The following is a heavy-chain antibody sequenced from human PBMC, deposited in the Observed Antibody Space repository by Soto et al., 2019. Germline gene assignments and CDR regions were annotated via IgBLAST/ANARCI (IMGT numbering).Heavy chain of an antibody. V-gene: IGHV1-8*01. CDR3: ARPLVVESCTNGVCQVCYSFDL. Sequence: QVQLVQSGAEVMKPGASVKVSCKASGYTLASYDINWVRQATGQGLEWMGWMNPNSGNKGYAQKCQGRVLMTRNTSTNTASRELSNLRSEDTAVYYCARPLVVESCTNGVCQVCYSFDLWGQGTIVTVSS. D-gene: IGHD2-8*01. CDR1: GYTLASYD. J-gene: IGHJ3*01. CDR2: MNPNSGNK.